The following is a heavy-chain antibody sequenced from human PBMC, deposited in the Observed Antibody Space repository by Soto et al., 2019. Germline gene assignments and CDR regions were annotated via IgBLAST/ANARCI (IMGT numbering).Heavy chain of an antibody. Sequence: QVQLVQSGAEVKKPGASVKVSCKASGYTFTSYYMHWVRQAPGQGLEWMGIINPSGGSTSYAQKFQGRVTITRDTSTSTVYMELGSLRSEDTAMYYCALFPDYGDYRDAFDIWGQGTMVTVSS. CDR1: GYTFTSYY. CDR3: ALFPDYGDYRDAFDI. V-gene: IGHV1-46*03. J-gene: IGHJ3*02. CDR2: INPSGGST. D-gene: IGHD4-17*01.